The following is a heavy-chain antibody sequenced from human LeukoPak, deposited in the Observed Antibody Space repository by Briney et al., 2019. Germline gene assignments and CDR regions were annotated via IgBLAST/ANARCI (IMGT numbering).Heavy chain of an antibody. V-gene: IGHV4-4*07. D-gene: IGHD3-22*01. CDR2: IYTSGST. Sequence: SETLSLTCTVSVGPISSYYWSWVRQPAGKGLEWIGRIYTSGSTNYNPSLKSRVTMSVDTSKNQFSLKLSSVTAADTAVYYCARDAYYDSSGYYYASAFDIWGQGTMVTVSS. J-gene: IGHJ3*02. CDR3: ARDAYYDSSGYYYASAFDI. CDR1: VGPISSYY.